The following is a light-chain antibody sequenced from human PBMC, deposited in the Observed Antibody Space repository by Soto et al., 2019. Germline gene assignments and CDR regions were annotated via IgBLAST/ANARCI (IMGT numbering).Light chain of an antibody. CDR1: QSVSSSY. CDR2: GAS. Sequence: EIVLTQSPGTLSLSPGERATLSCRASQSVSSSYLAWYQQKPGQAPRLLIYGASSRATGIPDRFSGSGSGTDFTLTISGLQSEDFALYYCQQYDNWPWTFGQGTKVDIK. V-gene: IGKV3-20*01. J-gene: IGKJ1*01. CDR3: QQYDNWPWT.